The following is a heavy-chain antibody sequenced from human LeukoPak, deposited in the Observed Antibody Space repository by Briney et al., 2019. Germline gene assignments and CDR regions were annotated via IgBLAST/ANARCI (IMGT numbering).Heavy chain of an antibody. Sequence: GGSLRLSCTASGFTFGDYAMGWFRQAPGKGLEWVGFIRSKAYGGTTEYAASVKGRFTISRDDSKSIAYLQMNSLKTEDTAVYYCTRSMVRGVTFDYWGQGTLVTVSS. CDR1: GFTFGDYA. CDR3: TRSMVRGVTFDY. CDR2: IRSKAYGGTT. D-gene: IGHD3-10*01. J-gene: IGHJ4*02. V-gene: IGHV3-49*03.